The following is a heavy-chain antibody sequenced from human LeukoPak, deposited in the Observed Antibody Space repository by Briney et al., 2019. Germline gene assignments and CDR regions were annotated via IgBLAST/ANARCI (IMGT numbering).Heavy chain of an antibody. CDR2: INHSGST. Sequence: SETLSLTCAVYGGSFSGYYWSWIRQPPGKGLEWIGEINHSGSTNYNPSLKSRVTISVDTSKNQFSLKLGSVTAADTAVYYCARGGYYYDSSGYHDAFDIWGQGTMVTVSS. J-gene: IGHJ3*02. V-gene: IGHV4-34*01. D-gene: IGHD3-22*01. CDR1: GGSFSGYY. CDR3: ARGGYYYDSSGYHDAFDI.